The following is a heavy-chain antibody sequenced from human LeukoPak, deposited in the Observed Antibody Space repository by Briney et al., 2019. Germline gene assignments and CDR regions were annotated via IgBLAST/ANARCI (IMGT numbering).Heavy chain of an antibody. CDR1: GGSISSSSYY. CDR2: IYYSGST. CDR3: ARHSRGLLNPGYRYYYYGVDV. V-gene: IGHV4-39*01. J-gene: IGHJ6*02. Sequence: PSETLSLTCTVSGGSISSSSYYWGWIRQPPGKGLEWIGSIYYSGSTYYNPSLKSRVTMSVDTSKNQFSLKLSSVTAADAALYYCARHSRGLLNPGYRYYYYGVDVWGQGTTVTVSS. D-gene: IGHD3-3*01.